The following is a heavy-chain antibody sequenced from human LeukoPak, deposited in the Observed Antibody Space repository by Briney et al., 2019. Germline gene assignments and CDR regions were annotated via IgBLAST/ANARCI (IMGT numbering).Heavy chain of an antibody. D-gene: IGHD5-12*01. CDR2: FDPEDGEP. V-gene: IGHV1-24*01. J-gene: IGHJ6*03. CDR3: ATQKGIPPIVARRAYYYYYMDV. Sequence: GASVKVSCQVSGNSLSETSIHWVSQAPGQWLEWMGGFDPEDGEPIFAQRFQGRFSMTEDTSADTAYMELSSLRSEDTAVYYCATQKGIPPIVARRAYYYYYMDVWGKGTTVTVSS. CDR1: GNSLSETS.